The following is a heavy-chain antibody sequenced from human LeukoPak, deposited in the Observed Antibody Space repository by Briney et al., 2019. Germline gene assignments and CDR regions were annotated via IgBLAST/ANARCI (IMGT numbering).Heavy chain of an antibody. CDR1: GGSISSGDYY. V-gene: IGHV4-30-4*01. Sequence: SETLSLTCTVSGGSISSGDYYWSWIRQPPGKGLEWIGYIFYSGSTYYNPSLKSRVTISVDTSKNQFSLKLSSVTAADTAVYYCASSPLGPAANVWGKGTTVTVSS. J-gene: IGHJ6*04. CDR3: ASSPLGPAANV. CDR2: IFYSGST. D-gene: IGHD2-2*01.